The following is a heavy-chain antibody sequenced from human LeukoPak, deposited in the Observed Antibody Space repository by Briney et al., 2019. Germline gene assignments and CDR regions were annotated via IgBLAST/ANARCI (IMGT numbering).Heavy chain of an antibody. D-gene: IGHD3-16*02. CDR1: GGTFSSYA. V-gene: IGHV1-69*13. Sequence: ASVKVSCKASGGTFSSYAISWVRQAPGQGLEWMGGNIPIFGTANYAQKFQGRVTITADESTSTAYMELSSLRSEDTAVYYCAREIGGYLDYWGQGTLVTVSS. J-gene: IGHJ4*02. CDR2: NIPIFGTA. CDR3: AREIGGYLDY.